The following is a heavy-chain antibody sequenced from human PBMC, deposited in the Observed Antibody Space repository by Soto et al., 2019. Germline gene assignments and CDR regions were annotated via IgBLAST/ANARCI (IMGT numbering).Heavy chain of an antibody. CDR1: GFSVSNNY. D-gene: IGHD3-10*01. J-gene: IGHJ4*02. V-gene: IGHV3-66*01. CDR2: IYSAGTA. Sequence: PGGSLRLSCAASGFSVSNNYMSWVRQAPGKGLEWVSIIYSAGTAYYADSVKGRFTISRDNSKNAVYLQMNSLRAEDTAVYYCARDPFEPRASPGNWGQGTLVTVSS. CDR3: ARDPFEPRASPGN.